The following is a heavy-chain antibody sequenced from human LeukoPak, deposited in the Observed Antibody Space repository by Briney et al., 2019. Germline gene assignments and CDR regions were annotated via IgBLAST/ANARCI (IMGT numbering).Heavy chain of an antibody. CDR3: ARTVPKQGGIVVAPAAIDD. D-gene: IGHD2-2*01. Sequence: ASVKVSCKASGYTFTSYDINWVRHATGQGLEWMGWMNPNSGNTGYAQKFPGRVTMTRNTSISTAYMELSSLRSEDAAVYYCARTVPKQGGIVVAPAAIDDWGQGTLVTVSS. J-gene: IGHJ4*02. CDR1: GYTFTSYD. V-gene: IGHV1-8*01. CDR2: MNPNSGNT.